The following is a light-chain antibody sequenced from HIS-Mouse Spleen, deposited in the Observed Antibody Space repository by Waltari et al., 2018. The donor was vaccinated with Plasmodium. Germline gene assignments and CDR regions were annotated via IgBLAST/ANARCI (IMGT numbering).Light chain of an antibody. Sequence: QSALTQPRSVSGSPGHSVTISCTGTSSAVGGYNCVSWYQQHPGKAPNLRIYHVSKRPSGVPDRFSGSKSGNTASLTISGLQAEDEADYYCCSYAGSYTLVFGGGTKLTVL. CDR2: HVS. J-gene: IGLJ2*01. CDR3: CSYAGSYTLV. CDR1: SSAVGGYNC. V-gene: IGLV2-11*01.